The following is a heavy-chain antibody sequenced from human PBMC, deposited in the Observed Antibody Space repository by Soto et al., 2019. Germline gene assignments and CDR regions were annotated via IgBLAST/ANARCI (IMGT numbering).Heavy chain of an antibody. V-gene: IGHV3-23*01. CDR3: AKDLYGDFDY. CDR1: GSTFDNYA. D-gene: IGHD4-17*01. CDR2: ISGSGGTT. Sequence: EVQLLESGGGLVQPGGSLRLSCAASGSTFDNYAMTWVRQAPGKGLEWVSTISGSGGTTYYADSVKGRFTISRDNSKTTLYLQMNSLRAEDTAVYYCAKDLYGDFDYWGQGTLVTVSS. J-gene: IGHJ4*02.